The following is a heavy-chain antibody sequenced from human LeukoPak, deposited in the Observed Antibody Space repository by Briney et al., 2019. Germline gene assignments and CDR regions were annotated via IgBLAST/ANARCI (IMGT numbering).Heavy chain of an antibody. Sequence: PGGSLRLSCEASGFTFSDYYMSWTRQAPGKELEWVSYISSSGITIYYADSVKGRFTISRDNAKNSLYLQMDSLRAEDTAVYYCARDLSSPLAHNYYYSYYMDVWGKGTTVTVSS. CDR1: GFTFSDYY. CDR2: ISSSGITI. J-gene: IGHJ6*03. CDR3: ARDLSSPLAHNYYYSYYMDV. V-gene: IGHV3-11*04.